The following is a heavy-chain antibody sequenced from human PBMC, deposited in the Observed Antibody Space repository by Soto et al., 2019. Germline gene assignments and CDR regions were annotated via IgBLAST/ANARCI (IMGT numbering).Heavy chain of an antibody. D-gene: IGHD4-17*01. V-gene: IGHV2-5*02. CDR2: IYWDDTK. J-gene: IGHJ4*02. CDR3: AHAYGGRSLY. CDR1: GFSLPTDRVG. Sequence: QITLKESGPTLEKPTQTLTLTCTFSGFSLPTDRVGVGWIRQPPGEALEWLAVIYWDDTKTYRPSLENRLTITKDSSKNQVALTMTNMDSVDTATYYCAHAYGGRSLYWGQGTLVTVSS.